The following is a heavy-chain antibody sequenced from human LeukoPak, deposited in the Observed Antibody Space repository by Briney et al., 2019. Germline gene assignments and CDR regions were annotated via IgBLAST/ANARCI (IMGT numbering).Heavy chain of an antibody. CDR3: AKRGVVIRVILVGFHKEAYYFDS. V-gene: IGHV3-74*01. D-gene: IGHD3-22*01. Sequence: GGSLRLSCAASGFTFSSFWMSWVRQAPGKGLVWVSRINSDGSSTSYADSVKGRFTISRDNAKNTLYLQMNSLRAEDTAVYFCAKRGVVIRVILVGFHKEAYYFDSWGQGALVTVSS. CDR1: GFTFSSFW. J-gene: IGHJ4*02. CDR2: INSDGSST.